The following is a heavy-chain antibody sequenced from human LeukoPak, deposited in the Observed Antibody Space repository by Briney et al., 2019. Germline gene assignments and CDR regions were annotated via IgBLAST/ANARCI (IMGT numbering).Heavy chain of an antibody. D-gene: IGHD2-2*01. CDR3: ARDHALYCSSTSCYRYYYYGMDV. CDR2: IIPIFGTA. V-gene: IGHV1-69*13. Sequence: GASVNVSCTASGGTFSSYAISWVRQAPGQGLEWMGGIIPIFGTANYAQKFQGRVTITADESTSTAYLELSSLRSEDTAVYYCARDHALYCSSTSCYRYYYYGMDVWGKGTTVTVSS. CDR1: GGTFSSYA. J-gene: IGHJ6*04.